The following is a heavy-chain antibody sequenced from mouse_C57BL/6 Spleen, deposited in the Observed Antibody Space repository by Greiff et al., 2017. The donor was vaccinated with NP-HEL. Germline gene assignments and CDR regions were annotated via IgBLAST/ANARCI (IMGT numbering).Heavy chain of an antibody. J-gene: IGHJ4*01. CDR3: AIERLQSFYYAMDY. CDR2: IDPSDSYT. V-gene: IGHV1-59*01. CDR1: GYTFTSYW. Sequence: VKLQQPGAELVRPGTSVKLSCKASGYTFTSYWMHWVKQRPGQGLEWIGVIDPSDSYTNYNQKFKGKATLTVDTSSSTAYMQLSSLTSEDSAVYYCAIERLQSFYYAMDYWGQGTSVTVSS. D-gene: IGHD2-4*01.